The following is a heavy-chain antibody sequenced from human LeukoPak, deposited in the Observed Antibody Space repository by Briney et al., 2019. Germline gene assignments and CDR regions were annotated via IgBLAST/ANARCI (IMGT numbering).Heavy chain of an antibody. Sequence: PGGSLRLSCAASGFTFSHYWMTWVRQAPGKGLEWVANIKQDGSEKYYVDSMKGRFTISRDNAKNSLYLQMNSLRAEDTAVYYCAREIPGGATTLDYWGQGTLVTVSS. D-gene: IGHD1-26*01. CDR2: IKQDGSEK. V-gene: IGHV3-7*03. CDR1: GFTFSHYW. J-gene: IGHJ4*02. CDR3: AREIPGGATTLDY.